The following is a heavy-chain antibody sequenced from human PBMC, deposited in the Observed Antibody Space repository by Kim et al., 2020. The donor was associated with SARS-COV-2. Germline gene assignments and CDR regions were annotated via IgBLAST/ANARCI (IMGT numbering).Heavy chain of an antibody. V-gene: IGHV5-51*01. Sequence: GESLKISCKGSGYSFTCYWIGWVRQMPGKGLEWMGIIYLGDSDTRYSPSFQGQVTISADKSISTAYLQWSSLKASDTAMYYCAITMRCSSTSCYGGNWFDPWGQGTLVTVSS. D-gene: IGHD2-2*01. CDR2: IYLGDSDT. CDR3: AITMRCSSTSCYGGNWFDP. J-gene: IGHJ5*02. CDR1: GYSFTCYW.